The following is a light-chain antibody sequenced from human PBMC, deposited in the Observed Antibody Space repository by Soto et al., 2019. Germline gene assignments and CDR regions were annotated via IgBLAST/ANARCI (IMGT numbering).Light chain of an antibody. J-gene: IGKJ3*01. Sequence: EVVLTQSPGSLSLSPGERATLSCRASQSVAANYLAWYQQKRGQAPRLLIYGASSRATGIPDRFSGSGSGTDFSLTISRLETEDFSVYNSRQYGTDPLTFGPGTKVDMK. V-gene: IGKV3-20*01. CDR2: GAS. CDR3: RQYGTDPLT. CDR1: QSVAANY.